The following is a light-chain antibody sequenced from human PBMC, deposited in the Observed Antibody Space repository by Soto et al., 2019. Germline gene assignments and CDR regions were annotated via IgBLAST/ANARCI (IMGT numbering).Light chain of an antibody. Sequence: QSALTQPPSVSGAPGQRVTISCTGSSSNIGAGYDVPWYQQLPGTAPKLLIYGNSNRPSGVPDRFSGSKSGTTASLAIAGLQADDEADYYCQTYYSSLSGSVFGGGTKLTVL. CDR1: SSNIGAGYD. CDR2: GNS. V-gene: IGLV1-40*01. CDR3: QTYYSSLSGSV. J-gene: IGLJ2*01.